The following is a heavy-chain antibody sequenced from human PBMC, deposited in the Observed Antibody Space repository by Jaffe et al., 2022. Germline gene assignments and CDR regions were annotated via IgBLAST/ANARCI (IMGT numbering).Heavy chain of an antibody. CDR1: GFTFSSYS. CDR3: ARVGGLLWFSHYNWFDP. D-gene: IGHD3-10*01. J-gene: IGHJ5*02. V-gene: IGHV3-48*01. CDR2: ISSSSSTI. Sequence: EVQLVESGGGLVQPGGSLRLSCAASGFTFSSYSMNWVRQAPGKGLEWVSYISSSSSTIYYADSVKGRFTISRDNAKNSLYLQMNSLRAEDTAVYYCARVGGLLWFSHYNWFDPWGQGTLVTVSS.